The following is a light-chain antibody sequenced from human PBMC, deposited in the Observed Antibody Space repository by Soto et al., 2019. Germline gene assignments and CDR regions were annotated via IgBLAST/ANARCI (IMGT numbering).Light chain of an antibody. V-gene: IGKV1-5*01. CDR1: QSISSW. CDR2: YAS. CDR3: QQYNSWSPPLP. J-gene: IGKJ4*01. Sequence: DIQMTQSPSTLSASVRDRVTITCRARQSISSWLAWYQQKPGKAPKVLIYYASSLETAVPSMFSSSASGKEFSLPISSLQPDDFAVYYSQQYNSWSPPLPLGGRRKVDI.